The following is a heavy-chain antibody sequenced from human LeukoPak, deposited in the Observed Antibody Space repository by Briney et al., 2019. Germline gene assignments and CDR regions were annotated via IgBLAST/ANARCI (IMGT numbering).Heavy chain of an antibody. CDR3: ARVGTSLGLDAFDI. V-gene: IGHV4-31*03. CDR2: IYYSGST. D-gene: IGHD3-10*01. CDR1: GGSISSGGYY. J-gene: IGHJ3*02. Sequence: ASETLSLTCTVSGGSISSGGYYWSWIRQHPGMGLEWIGYIYYSGSTYYNPSLKSRVTISVDTSKNQFSLKLSSVTAADTAVYYCARVGTSLGLDAFDIWGQGTMVTVSS.